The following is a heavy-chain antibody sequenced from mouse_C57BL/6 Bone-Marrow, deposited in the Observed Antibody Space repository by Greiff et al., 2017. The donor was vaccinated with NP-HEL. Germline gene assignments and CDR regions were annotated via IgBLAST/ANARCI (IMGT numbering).Heavy chain of an antibody. CDR2: IDPSDSYT. D-gene: IGHD1-1*01. J-gene: IGHJ4*01. CDR1: GYTFTSYW. CDR3: ARFPYYGSTYYAMDY. V-gene: IGHV1-50*01. Sequence: QVQLQQPGAELVKPGASVKLSCKASGYTFTSYWMQWVKQRPGQGLEWIGEIDPSDSYTNYNQKFKGKATLTVDTSSSTAYMQIGSLTSEDSAVYYCARFPYYGSTYYAMDYWGQGTSVTVSS.